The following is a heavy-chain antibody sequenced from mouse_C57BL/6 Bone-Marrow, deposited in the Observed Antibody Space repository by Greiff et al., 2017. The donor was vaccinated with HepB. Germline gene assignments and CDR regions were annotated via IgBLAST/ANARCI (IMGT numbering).Heavy chain of an antibody. CDR3: ARIAPHYYGSRYWYFDV. CDR2: IWWDDDK. CDR1: GFSLSTFGMG. D-gene: IGHD1-1*01. Sequence: QVQLKESGPGILQPSQTLSLTCSFSGFSLSTFGMGVVWIRQPSGKGLEWLAHIWWDDDKYYNPALKSRLTISKDTSKNQVFLKIANVDTADTATYYCARIAPHYYGSRYWYFDVWGTGTTVTVSS. V-gene: IGHV8-8*01. J-gene: IGHJ1*03.